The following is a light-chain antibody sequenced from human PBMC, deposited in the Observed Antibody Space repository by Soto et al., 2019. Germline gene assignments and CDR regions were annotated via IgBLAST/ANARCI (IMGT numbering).Light chain of an antibody. CDR3: GTWDSSLSAVV. V-gene: IGLV1-51*01. CDR2: GNN. J-gene: IGLJ2*01. Sequence: QSVLAQPPSVSAAPGQKVTISCSGSSSNIGNNYVSWYQQLPGTAPKLLIYGNNKRPSGIPDRFSGSKSGTSATLGITGLQTGDEADYNCGTWDSSLSAVVFGGGTK. CDR1: SSNIGNNY.